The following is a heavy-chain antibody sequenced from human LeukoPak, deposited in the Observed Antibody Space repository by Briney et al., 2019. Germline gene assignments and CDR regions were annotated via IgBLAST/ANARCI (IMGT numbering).Heavy chain of an antibody. D-gene: IGHD6-19*01. CDR3: ASGEQWLVRYFDY. CDR1: GGSISSSSYY. Sequence: SETLSLTCTVSGGSISSSSYYWGWIRQPSGKGLEWIGSIYYSGSTYYNPSLKSRVTISVDTSKNQFSLKLSSVTAADTAVYYCASGEQWLVRYFDYWGQGTLVTVSS. CDR2: IYYSGST. V-gene: IGHV4-39*07. J-gene: IGHJ4*02.